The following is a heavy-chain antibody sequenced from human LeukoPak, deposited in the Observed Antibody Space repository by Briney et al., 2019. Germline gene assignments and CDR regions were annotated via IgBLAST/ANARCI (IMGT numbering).Heavy chain of an antibody. D-gene: IGHD2-2*01. CDR3: ARARTVVVPVYFDY. CDR1: GGAFSSYA. CDR2: IIPILGIA. Sequence: ASVKVSCKASGGAFSSYAISWVRQAPGQGLEWTGRIIPILGIANYAQKFQGRVTITADKSTSTAYMELSSLRSEDTAVYYCARARTVVVPVYFDYWGQGTLVTVSS. V-gene: IGHV1-69*04. J-gene: IGHJ4*02.